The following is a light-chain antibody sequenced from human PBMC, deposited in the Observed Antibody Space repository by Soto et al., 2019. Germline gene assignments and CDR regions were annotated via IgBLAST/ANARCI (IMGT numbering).Light chain of an antibody. CDR3: CSYAGSYTYD. CDR2: DVN. V-gene: IGLV2-11*01. J-gene: IGLJ1*01. Sequence: QSLLTQPRSVSGSPGQSVTISCTGTSSDVGGYNYVSWYQQHPGKAPKLMIYDVNKRPSGVPVRFSGSKSGNTASLTITGLQSEDEADYYCCSYAGSYTYDFGTGTKVTVL. CDR1: SSDVGGYNY.